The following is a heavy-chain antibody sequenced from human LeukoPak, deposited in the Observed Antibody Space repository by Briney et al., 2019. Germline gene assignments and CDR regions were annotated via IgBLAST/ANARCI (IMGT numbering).Heavy chain of an antibody. CDR2: VYHGDSST. V-gene: IGHV5-51*01. J-gene: IGHJ5*02. Sequence: GESLKISCRGSGYSFGNYWIAWVRQMPGKGLEWMGIVYHGDSSTKYGPSFQGQVTISVDRSINTAYLQWSSLTASDTAMYYCARLTDYYDSSGYYRNYNWFDPWGQGTLVTVSS. D-gene: IGHD3-22*01. CDR1: GYSFGNYW. CDR3: ARLTDYYDSSGYYRNYNWFDP.